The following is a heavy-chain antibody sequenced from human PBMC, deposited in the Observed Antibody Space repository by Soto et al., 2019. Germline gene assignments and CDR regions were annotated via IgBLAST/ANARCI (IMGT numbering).Heavy chain of an antibody. J-gene: IGHJ6*02. CDR3: ASDGYYYYYGMDV. V-gene: IGHV1-69*02. CDR2: IIPILGIA. CDR1: GGTFSSYT. Sequence: QVQLVQSGAEVKKPGSSVKVSCKASGGTFSSYTISWVRQAPGQGLEWTGRIIPILGIANYAQKFQGRVTITADKSMSTAYMELSSLRSEDTAVYYCASDGYYYYYGMDVWGQGTTVTVSS.